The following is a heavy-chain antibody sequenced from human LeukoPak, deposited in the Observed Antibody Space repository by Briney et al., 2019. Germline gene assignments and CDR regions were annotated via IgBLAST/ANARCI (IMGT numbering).Heavy chain of an antibody. CDR3: VVWKGDYDVDY. J-gene: IGHJ4*02. CDR2: TSYGAST. D-gene: IGHD4-17*01. Sequence: SQTLSLTSIVSVGSLSRGGVYCSWLRLHPGNCLEWIVNTSYGASTYYNPSFKSQFPISVDTSKNHFYLKLTAVTAADKAVYCCVVWKGDYDVDYWGQGTLVTVSS. V-gene: IGHV4-31*01. CDR1: VGSLSRGGVY.